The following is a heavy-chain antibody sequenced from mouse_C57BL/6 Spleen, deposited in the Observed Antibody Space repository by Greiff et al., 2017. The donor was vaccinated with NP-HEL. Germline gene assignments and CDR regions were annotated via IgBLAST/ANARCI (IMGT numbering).Heavy chain of an antibody. Sequence: VQLQQSGPGLVKPSQSLSLTCSVTGYSITSGYYWNWIRQFPGNKLEWMGYISYDGSNNYNPSLKNRISITRDTSKNQFFLKLNSVTTEDTATYYCAREDYGSRWYFDVWGTGTTVTVSS. CDR1: GYSITSGYY. CDR3: AREDYGSRWYFDV. D-gene: IGHD1-1*01. J-gene: IGHJ1*03. CDR2: ISYDGSN. V-gene: IGHV3-6*01.